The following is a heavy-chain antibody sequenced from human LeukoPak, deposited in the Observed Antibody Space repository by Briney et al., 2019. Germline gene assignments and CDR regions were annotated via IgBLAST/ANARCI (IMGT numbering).Heavy chain of an antibody. V-gene: IGHV1-18*01. Sequence: ASVTVSCKASGYTFTSYDINWVRQATGQGLEWMGWISAYNGNTNYAQKLQGRVTMTTDTSTSTAYMELRSLRSDDTAVYYCASGPYYYDSSGYYYDAFDIWGQGTMVTVSS. CDR1: GYTFTSYD. J-gene: IGHJ3*02. CDR2: ISAYNGNT. CDR3: ASGPYYYDSSGYYYDAFDI. D-gene: IGHD3-22*01.